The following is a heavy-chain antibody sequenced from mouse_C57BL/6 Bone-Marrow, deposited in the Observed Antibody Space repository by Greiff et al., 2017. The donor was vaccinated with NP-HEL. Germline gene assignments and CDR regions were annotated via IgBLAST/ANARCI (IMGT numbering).Heavy chain of an antibody. J-gene: IGHJ4*01. CDR1: GFSLTSYA. CDR2: IWTGGGT. CDR3: ARRGWDVDYAMDY. D-gene: IGHD4-1*01. Sequence: VMLVESGPGLVAPSQSLSITCTVSGFSLTSYAISWVRQPPGKGLEWLGVIWTGGGTTYNSALKSRLSISKDNSKSQVFLKMNSLQTDDTARYYCARRGWDVDYAMDYWGQGTSVTVSS. V-gene: IGHV2-9-1*01.